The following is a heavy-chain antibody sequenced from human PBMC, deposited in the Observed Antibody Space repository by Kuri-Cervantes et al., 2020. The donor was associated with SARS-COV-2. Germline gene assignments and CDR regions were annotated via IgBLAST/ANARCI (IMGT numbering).Heavy chain of an antibody. D-gene: IGHD4-17*01. CDR2: IYSGGST. Sequence: GGSLRLSCAASGLTVRSNYMSWVRQAPGKGLEWVSVIYSGGSTYYADSVKGRFTTSRDSSKNMLYLQMNSLRAEDTAVYYCARERYGDYASPYQYYGMDVWGQGTTVTVSS. CDR3: ARERYGDYASPYQYYGMDV. CDR1: GLTVRSNY. J-gene: IGHJ6*02. V-gene: IGHV3-53*01.